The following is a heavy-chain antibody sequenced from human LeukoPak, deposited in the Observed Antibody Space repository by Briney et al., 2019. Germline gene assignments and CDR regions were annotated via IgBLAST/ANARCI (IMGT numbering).Heavy chain of an antibody. Sequence: GGSLRLSCAASGFTFSSYAMYWVRQAPGKGLGWVSGIFGSGGSTHYADSVKGRFTISRDNSKNTVYLQMNSLRAEDTAVYYCAKTTTGYSSGRYPGWPVDYWGQGTLVTVSS. CDR3: AKTTTGYSSGRYPGWPVDY. CDR1: GFTFSSYA. J-gene: IGHJ4*02. CDR2: IFGSGGST. D-gene: IGHD6-19*01. V-gene: IGHV3-23*01.